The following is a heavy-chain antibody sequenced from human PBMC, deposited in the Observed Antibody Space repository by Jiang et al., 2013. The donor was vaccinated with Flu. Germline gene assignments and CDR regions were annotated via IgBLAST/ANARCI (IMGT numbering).Heavy chain of an antibody. CDR2: IYPGDSDT. D-gene: IGHD3-22*01. J-gene: IGHJ4*02. V-gene: IGHV5-51*03. CDR1: GYTFGEKW. Sequence: GAEVKKPGESLKISCKASGYTFGEKWIGWVRQMPGKGLEWMGIIYPGDSDTRYSPSFQGQVTISADKSTSTTYVEWSSLKASDTAIYFCARADVSGYEIYYFDYWGQGSLVTVSS. CDR3: ARADVSGYEIYYFDY.